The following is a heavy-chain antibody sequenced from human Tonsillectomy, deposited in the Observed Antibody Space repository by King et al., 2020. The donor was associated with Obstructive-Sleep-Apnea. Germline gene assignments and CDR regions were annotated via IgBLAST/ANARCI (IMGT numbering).Heavy chain of an antibody. V-gene: IGHV4-30-2*01. CDR3: ARDLRFYGMDV. J-gene: IGHJ6*02. Sequence: QLQESGSGLVKPSQTLSLTCAVSGGSISSGGYSWSWIRQPPGKGLEWIGYIYHSGSPYYNPSLKSRVTISVDRSKNQFSLKLSSVTAADTAGYYCARDLRFYGMDVWGQGTTVTVSS. CDR1: GGSISSGGYS. CDR2: IYHSGSP.